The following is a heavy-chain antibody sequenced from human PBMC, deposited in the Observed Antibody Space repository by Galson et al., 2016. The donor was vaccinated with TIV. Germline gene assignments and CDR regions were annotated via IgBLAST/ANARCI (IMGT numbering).Heavy chain of an antibody. CDR2: IDPKSGGT. CDR1: GYAFTAFY. J-gene: IGHJ3*02. CDR3: ATSWAVHLERLDAFDI. Sequence: SVKVSCKASGYAFTAFYLHWVRQAPGHGLEWMGWIDPKSGGTHYAQNFQGRVTMSRDTSISTAYMDLSSLTSDDTAVYFGATSWAVHLERLDAFDIWGQGTLVIVSS. V-gene: IGHV1-2*02. D-gene: IGHD1-1*01.